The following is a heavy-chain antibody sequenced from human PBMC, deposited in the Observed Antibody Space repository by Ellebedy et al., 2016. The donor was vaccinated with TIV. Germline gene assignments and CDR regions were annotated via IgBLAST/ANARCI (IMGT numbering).Heavy chain of an antibody. Sequence: PGGSLRLSCAASGFTFSAYGMHWVRQAPGKGLEWVAVVSYDGGNKFYADSVKGRFTISRDNSKNTVYLQMNNLRVEDTAVYYCARKDWNDPSIDYWGQGTLVTVSS. V-gene: IGHV3-30*03. CDR3: ARKDWNDPSIDY. J-gene: IGHJ4*02. CDR2: VSYDGGNK. CDR1: GFTFSAYG. D-gene: IGHD1-1*01.